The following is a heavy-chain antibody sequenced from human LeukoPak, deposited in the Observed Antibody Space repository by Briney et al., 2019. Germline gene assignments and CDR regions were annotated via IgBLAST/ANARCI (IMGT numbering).Heavy chain of an antibody. CDR3: ARASSVRTNWFDP. Sequence: GGSLRLSCAASGFTFSSYSMSWVRQAPGKGLEWVSSISGSSSYIYYADSVKGRFTISRDNAKNSLYLQMNSLRAEDTAVYYCARASSVRTNWFDPWGQGTLVTLSS. J-gene: IGHJ5*02. CDR1: GFTFSSYS. CDR2: ISGSSSYI. D-gene: IGHD1/OR15-1a*01. V-gene: IGHV3-21*01.